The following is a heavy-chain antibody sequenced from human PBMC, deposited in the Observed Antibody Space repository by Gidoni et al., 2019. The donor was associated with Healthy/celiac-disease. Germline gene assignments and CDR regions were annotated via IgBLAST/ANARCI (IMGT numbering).Heavy chain of an antibody. CDR3: ARVDTAMVPYFDY. D-gene: IGHD5-18*01. J-gene: IGHJ4*02. V-gene: IGHV1-69*06. Sequence: GQPGQAGAEGQKPGTSGKGSCKAPGGTFSSYSISWVRQAPGQGLEWMGGIIPIFGTANYAQKFQGRVTITADKSTSTAYMELSSLRSEDTAVYYCARVDTAMVPYFDYWGQGTLVTVSS. CDR1: GGTFSSYS. CDR2: IIPIFGTA.